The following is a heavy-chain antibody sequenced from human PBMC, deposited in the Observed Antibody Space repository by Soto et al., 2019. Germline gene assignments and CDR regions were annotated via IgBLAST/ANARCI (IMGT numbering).Heavy chain of an antibody. CDR2: IKQDGSEK. J-gene: IGHJ3*02. CDR1: GFTFSSYW. D-gene: IGHD3-3*01. Sequence: GGSLRLSCAASGFTFSSYWMCWVRQAPGKGLEWVANIKQDGSEKYYVDSVKGRFTISRDNAKNTLYLQMNSLRAEDTAVYYCARDSHYDFWSGYSGHDAFDIWGQGTMVTVSS. V-gene: IGHV3-7*01. CDR3: ARDSHYDFWSGYSGHDAFDI.